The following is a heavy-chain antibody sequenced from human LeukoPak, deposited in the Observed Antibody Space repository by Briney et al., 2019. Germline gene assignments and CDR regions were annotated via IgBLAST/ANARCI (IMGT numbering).Heavy chain of an antibody. J-gene: IGHJ4*02. V-gene: IGHV4-59*01. Sequence: SETLSLTCTVSGGSISIYYWSWIRQPPGKGLEWIGYIYYSGSTNYSPSLKSRVTISVDTSKNQFSLKLSSVTAADTAVYYCARSYSRGATNFDYWGQGTLVTVFS. CDR2: IYYSGST. D-gene: IGHD1-26*01. CDR3: ARSYSRGATNFDY. CDR1: GGSISIYY.